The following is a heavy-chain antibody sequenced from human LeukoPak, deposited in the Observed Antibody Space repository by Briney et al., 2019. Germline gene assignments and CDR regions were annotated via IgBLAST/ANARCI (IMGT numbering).Heavy chain of an antibody. D-gene: IGHD5-18*01. CDR2: IKKDGSEK. J-gene: IGHJ4*02. CDR3: ARHLSGITGYTYGRGIDY. Sequence: GSLRLSCAASGFTFSSYWMSWVRQAPGKGLEWVANIKKDGSEKYYVDSVKGRFTISRDNAKTSLYLQMNSLRAEDTAVYYCARHLSGITGYTYGRGIDYWGQGTLVTVSS. CDR1: GFTFSSYW. V-gene: IGHV3-7*01.